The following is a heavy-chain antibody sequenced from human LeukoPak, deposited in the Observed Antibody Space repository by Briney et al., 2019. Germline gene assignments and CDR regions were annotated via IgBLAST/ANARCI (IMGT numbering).Heavy chain of an antibody. D-gene: IGHD4-17*01. V-gene: IGHV3-11*04. J-gene: IGHJ3*02. CDR1: GFTFSDYY. Sequence: GGSLRLSCAASGFTFSDYYMSWIRQAPGKGLEWVSYISSSGSTIYYADSVKGRFTISRDNAKNSLYLQMNSLRAEDSSVYYCARPTTVTTISADAFDIWGQGTMVTVSS. CDR3: ARPTTVTTISADAFDI. CDR2: ISSSGSTI.